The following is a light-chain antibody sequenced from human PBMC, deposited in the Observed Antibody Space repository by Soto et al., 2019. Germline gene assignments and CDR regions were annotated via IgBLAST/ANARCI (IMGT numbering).Light chain of an antibody. V-gene: IGKV1-33*01. CDR3: QQYDNLPLT. CDR1: QDIRNY. J-gene: IGKJ2*01. CDR2: DVS. Sequence: DIQMTQSPSSPSASVGDRVTITCQASQDIRNYLNWYQQKPGKAPKLLIYDVSNLKIGVPSRFSGSGSGADFTFTISSLQPEDIATYYCQQYDNLPLTFGQGTKLVIK.